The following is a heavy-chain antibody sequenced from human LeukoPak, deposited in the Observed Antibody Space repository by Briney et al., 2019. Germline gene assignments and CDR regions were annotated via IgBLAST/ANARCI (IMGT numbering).Heavy chain of an antibody. J-gene: IGHJ4*02. CDR3: ARGRYQSAAGMLY. CDR1: GDSISNYY. CDR2: LHFSGTT. D-gene: IGHD6-13*01. V-gene: IGHV4-59*01. Sequence: PSETLSLTCTVSGDSISNYYCXXFRQPPGKGLXXVGYLHFSGTTNYNPSLKSRVTISVDTSKNQFSLKLTSVTAADTAVYYCARGRYQSAAGMLYWGQGALVTVSS.